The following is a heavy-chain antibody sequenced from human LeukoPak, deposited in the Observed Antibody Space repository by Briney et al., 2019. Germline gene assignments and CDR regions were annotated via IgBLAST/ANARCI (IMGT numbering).Heavy chain of an antibody. J-gene: IGHJ6*03. CDR1: GYTFTSYW. CDR2: IYPGDSDT. CDR3: ARRSRDRVYNHYMDV. V-gene: IGHV5-51*01. Sequence: GESLKISCTISGYTFTSYWIGWVRQMHGKGLEWMGIIYPGDSDTRYTPSFQGQVIFSADKSISTVYLQWSSLKASDTAKYYCARRSRDRVYNHYMDVWGKGTTLTVSS.